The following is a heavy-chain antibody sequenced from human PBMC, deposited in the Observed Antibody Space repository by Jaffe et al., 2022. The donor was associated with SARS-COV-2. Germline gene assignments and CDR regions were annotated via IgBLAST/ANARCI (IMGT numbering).Heavy chain of an antibody. CDR2: LHYSGSM. V-gene: IGHV4-39*01. CDR3: ARSFRRTIWNRGNSWFDF. D-gene: IGHD1-1*01. Sequence: QLQLQESGPGLVKPSETLSLTCSVSGGAIGGSTAYWSWIRQAPGKGLEWIGTLHYSGSMTYNPSLRSRVSMSVETSRSQFSLQLTSLSVADTATYYCARSFRRTIWNRGNSWFDFWSQGTLVTVSS. CDR1: GGAIGGSTAY. J-gene: IGHJ4*02.